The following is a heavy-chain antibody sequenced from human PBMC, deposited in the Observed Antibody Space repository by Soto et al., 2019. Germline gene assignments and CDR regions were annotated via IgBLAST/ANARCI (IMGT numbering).Heavy chain of an antibody. CDR1: GFSLSTSGVG. Sequence: SGPTLVNPTQPLTLTCTFSGFSLSTSGVGVAWIRQPPGKALEWLALIYWDDGKRYSPSLKTRLNITKDTSKNQVVLTLTNVDPVDTATYYCAHSPAYDISTGYYLFDYWGQGSLVTVSS. D-gene: IGHD3-9*01. J-gene: IGHJ4*02. CDR2: IYWDDGK. CDR3: AHSPAYDISTGYYLFDY. V-gene: IGHV2-5*02.